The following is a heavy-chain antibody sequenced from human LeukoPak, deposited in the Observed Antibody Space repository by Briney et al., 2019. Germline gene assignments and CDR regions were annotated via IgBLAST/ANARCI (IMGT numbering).Heavy chain of an antibody. J-gene: IGHJ4*02. CDR3: AKKSGAPANFDY. D-gene: IGHD6-13*01. V-gene: IGHV3-43*02. CDR2: ISGDGGTT. CDR1: GLTFDDHP. Sequence: GGSLILSCAASGLTFDDHPMHWVRQVPGKNMEWVSLISGDGGTTSYADSVKGRFTISRDNSKNSLYLQMNSLRTEDIALYYCAKKSGAPANFDYWGQGTLVTVSS.